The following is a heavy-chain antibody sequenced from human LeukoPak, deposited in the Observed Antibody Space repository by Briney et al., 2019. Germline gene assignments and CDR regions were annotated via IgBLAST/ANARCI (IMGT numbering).Heavy chain of an antibody. J-gene: IGHJ6*03. D-gene: IGHD1-26*01. V-gene: IGHV1-69*13. CDR1: GGTFSSHA. Sequence: SVKVSCKASGGTFSSHAISWVRQAPGQGLEWMGGIIPIFGTANYAQKFQGRVTITADESTSTAYMELSSLRSEDTAVYYCARAHSGSYYYYYYMDVWGKGTTVTVSS. CDR3: ARAHSGSYYYYYYMDV. CDR2: IIPIFGTA.